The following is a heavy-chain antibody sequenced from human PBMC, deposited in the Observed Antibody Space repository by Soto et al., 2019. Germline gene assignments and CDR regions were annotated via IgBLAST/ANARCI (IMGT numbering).Heavy chain of an antibody. D-gene: IGHD3-16*01. CDR1: GFSLSTTGVG. J-gene: IGHJ4*02. CDR3: THRGGATVGLYYFDY. V-gene: IGHV2-5*01. Sequence: SGPTLVNPTQTLTLTCTFSGFSLSTTGVGVSWIRQPPGKALEWLALIYWHDDKRYSPSLKSRLTITKDTSKNQVVLTMTNMDPVDTATYYCTHRGGATVGLYYFDYWSQGALVTVSS. CDR2: IYWHDDK.